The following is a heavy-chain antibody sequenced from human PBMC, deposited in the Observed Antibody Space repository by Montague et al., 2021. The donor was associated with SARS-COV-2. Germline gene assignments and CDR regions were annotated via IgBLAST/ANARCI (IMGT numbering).Heavy chain of an antibody. CDR1: GGSISSYY. CDR3: ARGGYYDYAFDI. CDR2: IYYSGST. D-gene: IGHD3-22*01. V-gene: IGHV4-59*01. Sequence: SETLSLTCTVSGGSISSYYWSWIRQPPGKGLEWIGYIYYSGSTNYNPSLKGRVTISVGTSKNQFSLKLSSVTAPDTAVYYCARGGYYDYAFDIWGQGTMVTGSS. J-gene: IGHJ3*02.